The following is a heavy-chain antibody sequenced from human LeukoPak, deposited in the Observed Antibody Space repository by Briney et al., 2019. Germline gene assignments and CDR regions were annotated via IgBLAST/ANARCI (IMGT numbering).Heavy chain of an antibody. CDR2: IRYDGNIQ. CDR3: AKDRDHYGSGTPLYFDY. CDR1: GFSFSNYG. J-gene: IGHJ4*02. D-gene: IGHD3-10*01. V-gene: IGHV3-30*02. Sequence: GGSLRLSCVASGFSFSNYGMHWVRQAPGKGLEWVAFIRYDGNIQYYTDSVKGRFTVSRDNSEKMLYLQMISLRPEDTAVYYCAKDRDHYGSGTPLYFDYWGQGTLVTVSS.